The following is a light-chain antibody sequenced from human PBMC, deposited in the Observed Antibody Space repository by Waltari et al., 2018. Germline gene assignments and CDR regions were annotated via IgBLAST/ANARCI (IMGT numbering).Light chain of an antibody. CDR2: HAS. CDR3: QHYESLPVT. J-gene: IGKJ1*01. Sequence: EIVLTQSPGTLSLSPGERATLSCRASQSLRIYLAWYQQKPGQAPRLLIYHASTRATGIPDRFSGSGSGTDVSLTISRLEPEDFAVYYCQHYESLPVTFGQGTKVELK. CDR1: QSLRIY. V-gene: IGKV3-20*01.